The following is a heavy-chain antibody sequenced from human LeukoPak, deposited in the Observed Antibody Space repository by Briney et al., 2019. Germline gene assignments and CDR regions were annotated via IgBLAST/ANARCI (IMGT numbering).Heavy chain of an antibody. V-gene: IGHV4-59*08. J-gene: IGHJ3*02. CDR2: IYYSGGT. CDR1: GDSISSYY. D-gene: IGHD3-3*02. CDR3: ARHVAISGPYDASDI. Sequence: SETLSLTCTVSGDSISSYYWSWIRQPPGKGLEWIGYIYYSGGTDYNPSLKSRVTISVDASKNQFSLKLRSVTAADTAVYYCARHVAISGPYDASDIWGQGTMVTVSP.